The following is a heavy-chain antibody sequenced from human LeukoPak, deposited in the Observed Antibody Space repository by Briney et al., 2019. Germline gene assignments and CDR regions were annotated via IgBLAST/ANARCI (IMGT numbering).Heavy chain of an antibody. CDR2: VHRSGTT. V-gene: IGHV4-34*10. J-gene: IGHJ3*02. CDR3: ASPSGYYSYDSFEI. Sequence: TSETLSLTCAVSGGSLSDFYWTWFRQFPGKGLEWFGAVHRSGTTNYSPSLKTRLTMSVDTSKTQFFLNVPSVPAAHTAVFFCASPSGYYSYDSFEIWGQDTVVTVSS. D-gene: IGHD3-22*01. CDR1: GGSLSDFY.